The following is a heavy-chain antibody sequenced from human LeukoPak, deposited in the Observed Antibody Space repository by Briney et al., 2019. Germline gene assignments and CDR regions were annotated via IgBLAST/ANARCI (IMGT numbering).Heavy chain of an antibody. D-gene: IGHD6-6*01. Sequence: GASVKVSCKASGYSFTDYYMHWVRQAPGQGLEWMGWINPNSGGTNYAQKFQGRVTMTRDTSMSTAYMELSRLRSDDTAVYYCAKTTRQLVRTDFYYYMDVWGKGTTVTVSS. V-gene: IGHV1-2*02. CDR2: INPNSGGT. CDR3: AKTTRQLVRTDFYYYMDV. J-gene: IGHJ6*03. CDR1: GYSFTDYY.